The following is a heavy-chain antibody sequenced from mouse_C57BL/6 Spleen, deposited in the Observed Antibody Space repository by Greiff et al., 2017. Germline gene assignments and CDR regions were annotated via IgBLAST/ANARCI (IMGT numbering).Heavy chain of an antibody. V-gene: IGHV5-4*01. J-gene: IGHJ4*01. Sequence: EVQVVESGGGLVKPGGSLKLSCAASGFTFSSYAMSWVRQTPEKRLEWVATISDGGSYTYYPDNVKGRFTISRDNAKNNLYLQMSHLKSEDTAMYYCARDRIYYYGSSWNAMDYWGQGTSVTVSS. CDR1: GFTFSSYA. CDR3: ARDRIYYYGSSWNAMDY. D-gene: IGHD1-1*01. CDR2: ISDGGSYT.